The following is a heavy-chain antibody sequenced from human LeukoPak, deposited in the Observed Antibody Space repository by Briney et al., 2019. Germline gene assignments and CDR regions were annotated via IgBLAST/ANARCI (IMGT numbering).Heavy chain of an antibody. D-gene: IGHD3-22*01. Sequence: LSGGSLRLSCAASGFTFSSYAMSWVRQAPGKGLEWVSAISGSGGSTCYADSVKGRFTISRDNSKNTLYLQMNSLRAEDTAVHYCANLPRGYYDSSGYSYFDYWGQGTLVTVSS. CDR3: ANLPRGYYDSSGYSYFDY. CDR2: ISGSGGST. J-gene: IGHJ4*02. V-gene: IGHV3-23*01. CDR1: GFTFSSYA.